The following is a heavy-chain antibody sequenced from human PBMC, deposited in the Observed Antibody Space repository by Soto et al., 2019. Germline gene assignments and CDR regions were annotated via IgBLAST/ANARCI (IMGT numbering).Heavy chain of an antibody. CDR2: IYYSGNT. Sequence: TLTLTCSVSGGSISRGGYYWSWIGQHPGRGLEWIGYIYYSGNTYYNPALKSRVTISVDTSKNQFYLKLSAVTAADTAVYYCARGRVGATTDYFDYWGQGTQVTVSS. V-gene: IGHV4-31*03. D-gene: IGHD1-26*01. CDR1: GGSISRGGYY. J-gene: IGHJ4*02. CDR3: ARGRVGATTDYFDY.